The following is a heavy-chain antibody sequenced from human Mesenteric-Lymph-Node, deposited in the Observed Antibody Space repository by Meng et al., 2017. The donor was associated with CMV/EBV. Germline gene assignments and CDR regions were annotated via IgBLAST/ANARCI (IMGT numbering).Heavy chain of an antibody. CDR3: ASGIGELWYKD. J-gene: IGHJ4*02. CDR1: GGSINTRSYF. V-gene: IGHV4-39*07. Sequence: SETLSLTCTVSGGSINTRSYFWGWIRQPPGEGLEWIGVVYYSGTTYYSPSLKSRVTISVDTSKNQFSLKVRSVTAADTAVYYCASGIGELWYKDWGQGTLVTVSS. D-gene: IGHD3-10*01. CDR2: VYYSGTT.